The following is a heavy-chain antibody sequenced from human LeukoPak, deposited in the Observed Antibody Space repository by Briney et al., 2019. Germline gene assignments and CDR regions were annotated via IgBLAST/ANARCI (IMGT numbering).Heavy chain of an antibody. Sequence: QPGGSLRLSCAVSGFTFSSYAMSWVRQAPGKGLEWVANIKEDDSEIHYVDSVKGRFTISRDNAKKSLYLHMPSLGVEDTAVYFCGRLRSLDHWGQGTLVTVSS. CDR1: GFTFSSYA. CDR3: GRLRSLDH. D-gene: IGHD3-9*01. V-gene: IGHV3-7*01. J-gene: IGHJ1*01. CDR2: IKEDDSEI.